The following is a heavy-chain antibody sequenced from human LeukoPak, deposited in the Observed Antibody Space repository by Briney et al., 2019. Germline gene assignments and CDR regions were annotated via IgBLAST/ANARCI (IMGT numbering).Heavy chain of an antibody. CDR3: ARADYYDSSGYYYGPPGDDAFDI. D-gene: IGHD3-22*01. CDR1: GGSISSYY. J-gene: IGHJ3*02. V-gene: IGHV4-59*01. CDR2: IYYSGST. Sequence: SETLSLTCTVSGGSISSYYWSWIRQPPGKGLEWIGYIYYSGSTNYNPSLKSRVTISVGTSKNQFSLKLSSVTAADTAVYYCARADYYDSSGYYYGPPGDDAFDIWGQGTMVTVSS.